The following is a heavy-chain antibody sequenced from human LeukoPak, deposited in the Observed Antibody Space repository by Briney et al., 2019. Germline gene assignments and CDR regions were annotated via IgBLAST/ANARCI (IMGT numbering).Heavy chain of an antibody. V-gene: IGHV4-30-4*01. J-gene: IGHJ3*02. CDR1: GGSISSGDYY. Sequence: PSETLSLTCTVSGGSISSGDYYWSWIRQPPGKGLEWIGYIYYSGSTYYNPSLKSRVTISVDTSKNQFSLKLSSVTAADTAVYYCARDNTYYDFWSGYYTDAFDIWGQGTKVTVSS. CDR2: IYYSGST. CDR3: ARDNTYYDFWSGYYTDAFDI. D-gene: IGHD3-3*01.